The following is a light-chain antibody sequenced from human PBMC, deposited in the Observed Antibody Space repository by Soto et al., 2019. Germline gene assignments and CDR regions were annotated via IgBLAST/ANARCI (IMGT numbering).Light chain of an antibody. CDR3: QQRSNWPWT. J-gene: IGKJ1*01. CDR1: QSVSSY. V-gene: IGKV3-11*01. Sequence: EIVLTQSPATLSLSPGARATLSCRASQSVSSYLAWYQQKPGQAPRLLLYDASNRATGIPARFSGSGSGTDFTLTISSREPEDFAVYYCQQRSNWPWTFGQGTKVEIK. CDR2: DAS.